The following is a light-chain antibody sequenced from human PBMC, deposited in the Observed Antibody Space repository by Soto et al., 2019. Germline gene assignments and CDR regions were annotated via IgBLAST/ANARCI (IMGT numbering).Light chain of an antibody. Sequence: DSQMTQSPSTLSASVGDRVTITCRASQSITSWLAWYQQKPGKAPKLLIFDASSLQSGVPSRFSGSGSGTEFTLTISSLQPDDFATYYCPQYNGYFYTFGQGTKLEIK. CDR3: PQYNGYFYT. CDR2: DAS. CDR1: QSITSW. J-gene: IGKJ2*01. V-gene: IGKV1-5*01.